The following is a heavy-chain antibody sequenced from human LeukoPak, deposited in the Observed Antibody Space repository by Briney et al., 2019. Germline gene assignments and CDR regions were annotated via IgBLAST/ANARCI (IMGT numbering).Heavy chain of an antibody. CDR3: ARNLWFGEFVNWFDP. J-gene: IGHJ5*02. Sequence: ASVKVSCKASGYTFNDYYMHWVRQAPGQGLEWMGRINPDSGGTDYAQKFQGRVTMTRDTSISTAYMELSRLRSDDTAVYYCARNLWFGEFVNWFDPWGQGTLVTVSS. CDR1: GYTFNDYY. D-gene: IGHD3-10*01. CDR2: INPDSGGT. V-gene: IGHV1-2*02.